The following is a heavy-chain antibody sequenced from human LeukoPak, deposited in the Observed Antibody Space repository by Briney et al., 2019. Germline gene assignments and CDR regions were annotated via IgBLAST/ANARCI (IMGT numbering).Heavy chain of an antibody. CDR1: GYSFTSYW. D-gene: IGHD3-22*01. V-gene: IGHV5-51*01. J-gene: IGHJ5*02. CDR2: VYPGDSDT. Sequence: GESLKISCKGSGYSFTSYWIGWVRQMPGKGLEWMGIVYPGDSDTRYSPSLQGQVTISADKSISTAYLQWSSLKASDTAMYYCARLSYYRDSSGYYAWFDPWGQGTLVTVSS. CDR3: ARLSYYRDSSGYYAWFDP.